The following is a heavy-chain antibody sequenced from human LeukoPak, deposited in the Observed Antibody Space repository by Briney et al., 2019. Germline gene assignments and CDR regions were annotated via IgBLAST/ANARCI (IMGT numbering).Heavy chain of an antibody. V-gene: IGHV3-30*18. Sequence: GGSLRLSCAASGFTFSSYGMHWVRQAPGKGLEWVAVISYDGSNKYYADSVKGRFTISRDNSKNTLYLQMNSLRAEDTAVYYCAKDVGTVTHVFDYWGQGTLVTVSS. CDR2: ISYDGSNK. CDR3: AKDVGTVTHVFDY. CDR1: GFTFSSYG. D-gene: IGHD4-17*01. J-gene: IGHJ4*02.